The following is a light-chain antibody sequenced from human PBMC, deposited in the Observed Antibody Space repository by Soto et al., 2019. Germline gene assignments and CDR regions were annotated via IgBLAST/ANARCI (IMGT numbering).Light chain of an antibody. CDR1: QSISSW. Sequence: DIQMTQSPSTLSASVGDRVTITCRASQSISSWLAWYQQKPGKAPKLLIYDASSLESGVPSRFSGSGSGTEFTLTISSLQPDDFATYYCQQYNSYPYTFRQGTNLEIK. CDR2: DAS. V-gene: IGKV1-5*01. CDR3: QQYNSYPYT. J-gene: IGKJ2*01.